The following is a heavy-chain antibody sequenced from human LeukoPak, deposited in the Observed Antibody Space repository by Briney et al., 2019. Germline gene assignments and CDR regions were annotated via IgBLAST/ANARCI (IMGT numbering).Heavy chain of an antibody. CDR3: AELVTLNF. CDR1: GFTFSRHA. D-gene: IGHD2-21*02. Sequence: PGRSLRLSCAPSGFTFSRHAMHWVRQAPGKGLEWVAIISNDGSRKYYAHSVEGRFTISRDNSKNTLYLQMDSLRAEDTAVYYCAELVTLNFWGQGTLVTVSS. CDR2: ISNDGSRK. V-gene: IGHV3-30*03. J-gene: IGHJ4*02.